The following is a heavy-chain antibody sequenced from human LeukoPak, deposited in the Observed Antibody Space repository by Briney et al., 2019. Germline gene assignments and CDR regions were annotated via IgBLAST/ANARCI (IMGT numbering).Heavy chain of an antibody. Sequence: ASVKVSCKASGYTFTSSDFSWVRQAAGQGLEWMGWINPNTDKTGYARNFQGRVTMTKNISISTAYMEVSSLTYEDTAIYYCARGRPGLASAGIYDFWGQGTLITVSS. J-gene: IGHJ4*02. CDR3: ARGRPGLASAGIYDF. V-gene: IGHV1-8*01. D-gene: IGHD6-13*01. CDR1: GYTFTSSD. CDR2: INPNTDKT.